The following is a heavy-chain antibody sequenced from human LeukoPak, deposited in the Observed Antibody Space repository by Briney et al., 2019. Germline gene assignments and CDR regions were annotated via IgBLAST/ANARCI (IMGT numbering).Heavy chain of an antibody. CDR2: LDPEGGGL. Sequence: ASVKVSCKVSGNSLIYLSMHWVRQAPGKGLEWLGGLDPEGGGLIYAQNFQGRVIMTEDTSTDTAYMELSSLKSEDTGVYYCATVFQQRGYHYMDVWGKGTTVTASS. V-gene: IGHV1-24*01. D-gene: IGHD6-13*01. CDR3: ATVFQQRGYHYMDV. CDR1: GNSLIYLS. J-gene: IGHJ6*03.